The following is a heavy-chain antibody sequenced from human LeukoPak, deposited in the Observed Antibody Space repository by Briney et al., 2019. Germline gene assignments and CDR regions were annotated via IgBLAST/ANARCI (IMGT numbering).Heavy chain of an antibody. Sequence: GGSLRLSCATSGFTFSSYAMTWVRQAPGKGLEWVSAISTSGGGTNYADSVKGRFTISRDNSKNTLFLRMNRLRADDTAVYYCARDYKADYWGQGPLVTVSS. CDR2: ISTSGGGT. CDR1: GFTFSSYA. CDR3: ARDYKADY. J-gene: IGHJ4*02. D-gene: IGHD1-1*01. V-gene: IGHV3-23*01.